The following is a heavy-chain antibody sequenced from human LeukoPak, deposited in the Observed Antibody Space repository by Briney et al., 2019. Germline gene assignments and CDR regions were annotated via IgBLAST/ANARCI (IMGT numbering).Heavy chain of an antibody. J-gene: IGHJ6*03. CDR3: ARDVEGDCSSTSCYYYSYMDV. D-gene: IGHD2-2*01. Sequence: SETLSLICTVAGDSISSYYWSWIRQPAGKGLEWIGRIYISGSTKYNPSLKSRVTMSVDTSKNQFSLKLSSVTAADTAVYYCARDVEGDCSSTSCYYYSYMDVWGKGTTVTVSS. CDR2: IYISGST. V-gene: IGHV4-4*07. CDR1: GDSISSYY.